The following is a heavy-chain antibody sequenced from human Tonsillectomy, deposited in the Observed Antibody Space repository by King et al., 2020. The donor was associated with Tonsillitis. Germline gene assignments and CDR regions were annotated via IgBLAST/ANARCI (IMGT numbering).Heavy chain of an antibody. Sequence: TLKESGPTLVKPTQTLTLTCTFSGFSLSTNGVGVGWIRQPPGKALEWLALSYWDDDKLYIPSLKSRLTITKDTSKHQVVLTMTNMDPVDTATYYCAHRAMTDYGDSGYCDHWGQGTLVTVSS. CDR2: SYWDDDK. V-gene: IGHV2-5*02. CDR1: GFSLSTNGVG. CDR3: AHRAMTDYGDSGYCDH. D-gene: IGHD4-17*01. J-gene: IGHJ4*02.